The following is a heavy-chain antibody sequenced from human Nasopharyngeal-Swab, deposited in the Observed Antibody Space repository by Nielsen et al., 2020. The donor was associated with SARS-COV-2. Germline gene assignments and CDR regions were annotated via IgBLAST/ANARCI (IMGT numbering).Heavy chain of an antibody. V-gene: IGHV3-23*01. CDR3: AKDCGDFASQYFYFDS. D-gene: IGHD4-17*01. Sequence: GESLKISCAASGFTFSSYALSWVRQAPGKGLEWVSAISGSGGGTYYTDSVKGRFTMSRDNSKNTLYLQMNSLRAEDTAVYYCAKDCGDFASQYFYFDSWGQGTLVTVSS. CDR2: ISGSGGGT. J-gene: IGHJ4*02. CDR1: GFTFSSYA.